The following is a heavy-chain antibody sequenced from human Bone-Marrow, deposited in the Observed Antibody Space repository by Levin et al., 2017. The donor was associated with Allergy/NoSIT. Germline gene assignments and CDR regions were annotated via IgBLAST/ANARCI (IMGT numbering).Heavy chain of an antibody. V-gene: IGHV3-48*03. J-gene: IGHJ4*02. D-gene: IGHD3-22*01. CDR2: ISSSGSTI. Sequence: GESLKISCAASGFTFSSYEMNWVRQAPGKGLEWVSYISSSGSTIYYADSVKGRFTISRDNAKNSLYLQMNSLRAEDTAVYYCASTSSITMITTRGYWGQGTLVTVSS. CDR3: ASTSSITMITTRGY. CDR1: GFTFSSYE.